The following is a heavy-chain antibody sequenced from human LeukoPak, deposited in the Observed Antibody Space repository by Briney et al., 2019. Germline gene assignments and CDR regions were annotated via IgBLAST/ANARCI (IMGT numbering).Heavy chain of an antibody. J-gene: IGHJ4*02. D-gene: IGHD1-26*01. CDR1: GFTFSNYA. V-gene: IGHV3-23*01. CDR2: ISGSGGST. Sequence: PGGSLRLSCAASGFTFSNYAMSWVRQAPGKGLEWVSAISGSGGSTYYADSVKGRFTISRDNSKNTLYLQMNSLRAGDTAVYYCAKDTGSAIVGATDYWGQGTLVTVSS. CDR3: AKDTGSAIVGATDY.